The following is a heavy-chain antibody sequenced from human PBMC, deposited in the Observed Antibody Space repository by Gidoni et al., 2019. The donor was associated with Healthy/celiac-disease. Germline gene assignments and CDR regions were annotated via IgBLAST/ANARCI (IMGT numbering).Heavy chain of an antibody. CDR1: GGPIRISY. CDR3: AGYYYDSSDYYYYYGMDV. J-gene: IGHJ6*02. Sequence: QVQLQESGPGLVKPSETLSLTCTVSGGPIRISYWSWIGQPPGKGLGWIGYSYYIGATNYNPSLKSRVTISVDTSKNQFSLKLSSVTAADTAVYYCAGYYYDSSDYYYYYGMDVWGQGTTVTVSS. D-gene: IGHD3-22*01. CDR2: SYYIGAT. V-gene: IGHV4-59*01.